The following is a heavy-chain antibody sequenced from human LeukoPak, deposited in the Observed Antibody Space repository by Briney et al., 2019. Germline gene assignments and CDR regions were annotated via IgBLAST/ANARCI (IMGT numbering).Heavy chain of an antibody. CDR2: ISYDGSNK. CDR1: GFTFDDYA. V-gene: IGHV3-30*04. J-gene: IGHJ4*02. CDR3: ARAGRIVLGSDY. Sequence: GGSLRLSCAASGFTFDDYAMHWVRQAPGKGLEWVAVISYDGSNKYYADSVKGRFTVSRDNSKNTLYLQMNSLRAEDTAVYYCARAGRIVLGSDYWGQGTLVTVSS. D-gene: IGHD1-26*01.